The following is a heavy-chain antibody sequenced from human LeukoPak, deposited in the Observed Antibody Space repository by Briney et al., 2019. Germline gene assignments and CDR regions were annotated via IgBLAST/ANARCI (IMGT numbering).Heavy chain of an antibody. CDR1: GFTFSSYG. Sequence: GGSLRLSCAASGFTFSSYGMHWVRQAPGKGLEWVAVISYDGSNKYYADSVKGRFTISRDNSKNTLYLLMNSLRAEDTAVYYCAAGGGNGYYFDYWGQGTLVTVSS. V-gene: IGHV3-30*03. J-gene: IGHJ4*02. CDR3: AAGGGNGYYFDY. CDR2: ISYDGSNK. D-gene: IGHD3-16*01.